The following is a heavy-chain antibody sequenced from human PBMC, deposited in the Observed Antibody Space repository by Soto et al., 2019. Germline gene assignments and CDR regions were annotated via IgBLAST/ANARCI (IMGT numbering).Heavy chain of an antibody. J-gene: IGHJ5*02. D-gene: IGHD3-10*01. CDR3: ARDTYFYGSGSYGP. Sequence: EVQLVESGGGLVKPGGSLRLSCAASGFTFSSYSMNWVRQAPGRGLEWVSSISSSSSYIYYADSVKGRFTISRDNAKNSLYLQMNSLRAEDTAVYYCARDTYFYGSGSYGPWGQGTLVTVSS. CDR1: GFTFSSYS. V-gene: IGHV3-21*01. CDR2: ISSSSSYI.